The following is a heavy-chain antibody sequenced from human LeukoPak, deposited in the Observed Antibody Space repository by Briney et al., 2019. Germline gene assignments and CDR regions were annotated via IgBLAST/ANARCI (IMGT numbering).Heavy chain of an antibody. Sequence: PGGSLRLSCAASGFTFSSYGMHWVRQAPGKGLEWVAVMSYDGYNKYYADSVKGRFTISRDNSKNTLYLQLNSLRADDTAVYYCARDGPTYRDGLDVWGLGTTVTVSS. J-gene: IGHJ6*02. D-gene: IGHD1-1*01. CDR3: ARDGPTYRDGLDV. CDR1: GFTFSSYG. V-gene: IGHV3-30*03. CDR2: MSYDGYNK.